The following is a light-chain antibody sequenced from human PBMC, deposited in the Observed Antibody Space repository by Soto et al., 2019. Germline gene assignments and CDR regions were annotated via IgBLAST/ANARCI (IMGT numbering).Light chain of an antibody. Sequence: EIVMTQSPATLSVSPGERATLSCRASQSVSSNLAWYQQKPGQAPRLLIYGTSTRATGIPARFSGSGSGTEFTLPISRLQSEGFGVYFCQHYNNRPRTFGQGTKVGIK. CDR2: GTS. CDR3: QHYNNRPRT. J-gene: IGKJ1*01. V-gene: IGKV3-15*01. CDR1: QSVSSN.